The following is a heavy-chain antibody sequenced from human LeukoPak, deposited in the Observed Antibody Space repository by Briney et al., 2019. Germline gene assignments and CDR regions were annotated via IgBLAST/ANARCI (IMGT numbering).Heavy chain of an antibody. V-gene: IGHV3-7*01. CDR1: GLTFSSYY. J-gene: IGHJ4*02. Sequence: GGSLRLSCTASGLTFSSYYMSWVRQAPGKGLEWVANIKQDGSETYYVDSVKGRFTISRDNAKNSLYLQMNSLRAEDTAVYYCAREGQQLVPPPNLGYWGQGTLVTVSS. D-gene: IGHD6-13*01. CDR3: AREGQQLVPPPNLGY. CDR2: IKQDGSET.